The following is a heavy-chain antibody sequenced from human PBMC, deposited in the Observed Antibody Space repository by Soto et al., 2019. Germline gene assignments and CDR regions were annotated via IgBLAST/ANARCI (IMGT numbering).Heavy chain of an antibody. J-gene: IGHJ4*02. CDR2: ISGSGGST. CDR1: GFTFSSYA. D-gene: IGHD3-9*01. CDR3: AKDRNDILTGYYLFDY. Sequence: GGSLRLSCAASGFTFSSYAMSWVRQAPGKGLEWVSAISGSGGSTYYADSVKGRFTISRDNSKNTLYLQMNSLRAEDTAVYYCAKDRNDILTGYYLFDYWGQGTLVTVSS. V-gene: IGHV3-23*01.